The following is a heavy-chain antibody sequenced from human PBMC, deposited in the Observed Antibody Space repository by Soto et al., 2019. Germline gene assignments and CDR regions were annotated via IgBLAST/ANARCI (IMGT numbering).Heavy chain of an antibody. D-gene: IGHD6-19*01. CDR1: GYTFTSYG. CDR2: ISAYNGNT. CDR3: ARDRPLEQWLVRESFRDY. V-gene: IGHV1-18*04. Sequence: QVQLVQSGAEVKKPGASVKVSCKASGYTFTSYGISWVRQAPGQGLEWMGWISAYNGNTNYAQKLQGRVTMTTDTSTRTAYMELRSLRSDDTAVYYCARDRPLEQWLVRESFRDYWGQGTLVTVSS. J-gene: IGHJ4*02.